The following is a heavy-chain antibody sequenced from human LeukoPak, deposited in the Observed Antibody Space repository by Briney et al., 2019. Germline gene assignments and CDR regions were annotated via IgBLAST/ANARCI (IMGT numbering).Heavy chain of an antibody. D-gene: IGHD5-12*01. CDR1: DFTFGDYA. CDR2: IRNEAFGGTT. CDR3: TRGGIVATIGYGMDV. V-gene: IGHV3-49*04. Sequence: GGSLRLSCAASDFTFGDYALSWVRQAPGKGLEWVALIRNEAFGGTTEYAASVGGRFSISRDNSESITYLQMNRLQTEDTGVYYCTRGGIVATIGYGMDVWGKGITVTVSS. J-gene: IGHJ6*04.